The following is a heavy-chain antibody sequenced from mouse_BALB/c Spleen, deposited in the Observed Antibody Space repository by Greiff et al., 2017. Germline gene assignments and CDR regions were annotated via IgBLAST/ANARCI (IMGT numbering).Heavy chain of an antibody. D-gene: IGHD2-2*01. J-gene: IGHJ4*01. CDR2: INPGSGGT. CDR3: ARWVNYYAMDY. V-gene: IGHV1-54*03. Sequence: VQLQQSGAELVRPGTSVKVSCKASGYAFTNYLIEWVKQRPGQGLEWIGVINPGSGGTNYNEKFKGKATLTADKSSSTAYMQLSSLTSDDSAVYFCARWVNYYAMDYWGQGTSVTVSS. CDR1: GYAFTNYL.